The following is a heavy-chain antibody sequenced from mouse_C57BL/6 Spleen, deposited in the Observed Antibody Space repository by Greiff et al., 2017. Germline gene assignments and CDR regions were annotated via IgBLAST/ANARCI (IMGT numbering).Heavy chain of an antibody. J-gene: IGHJ2*01. V-gene: IGHV14-4*01. CDR3: TTRGYDYDRVDY. CDR1: GFNIKDDY. D-gene: IGHD2-4*01. Sequence: EVKLQESGAELVRPGASVKLSCTASGFNIKDDYMHWVKQRPEQGLEWIGWIDPENGDTEYASKFQGKATITADTSSNTAYLQLSSLTSEDTAVYYCTTRGYDYDRVDYWGQGTTLTVSS. CDR2: IDPENGDT.